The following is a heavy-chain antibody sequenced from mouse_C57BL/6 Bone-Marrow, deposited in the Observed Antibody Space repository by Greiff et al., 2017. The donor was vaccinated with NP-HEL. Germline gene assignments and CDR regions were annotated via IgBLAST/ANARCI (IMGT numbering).Heavy chain of an antibody. V-gene: IGHV5-17*01. Sequence: EVKLVESGGGLVKPGGSLKLSCAASGFTFSDYGMRWVRQAPEKGLEWVAYISSGSSTIYYADTVKGRFTISRDNAKNTLFLQMTSLRSEDTAMYYCARRWLLAWFAYWGQGTLVTVSA. CDR2: ISSGSSTI. J-gene: IGHJ3*01. CDR1: GFTFSDYG. D-gene: IGHD2-3*01. CDR3: ARRWLLAWFAY.